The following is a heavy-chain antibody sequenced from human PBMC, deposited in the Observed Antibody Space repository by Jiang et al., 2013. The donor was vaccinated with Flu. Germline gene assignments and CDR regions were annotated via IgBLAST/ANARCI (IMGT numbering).Heavy chain of an antibody. CDR1: GGSISSGGYS. V-gene: IGHV4-30-2*01. D-gene: IGHD3-9*01. CDR2: IYHSGST. J-gene: IGHJ5*02. CDR3: ARGDYDILTGYSDWFDP. Sequence: SGPGLVKPSQTLSLTCAVSGGSISSGGYSWSWIRQPPGKGLEWIGYIYHSGSTYYNPSLKSRVTISVDRSKNQFSLKLSSVTAADTAVYYCARGDYDILTGYSDWFDPWGQGTLVTVSS.